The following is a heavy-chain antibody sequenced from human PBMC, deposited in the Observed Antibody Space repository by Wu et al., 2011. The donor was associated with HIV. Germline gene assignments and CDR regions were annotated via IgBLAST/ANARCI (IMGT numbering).Heavy chain of an antibody. CDR3: ARDFYHDTSGYSTFDY. D-gene: IGHD3-22*01. CDR2: ISTYNGDT. V-gene: IGHV1-18*04. Sequence: QAQLVQSGAEVKRPGASVKVSCKASGYAFTGFYIHWVRQAPGQGLEWMGWISTYNGDTNYALKFQGRVTMTTDTSTSTAYMELRSLRSDDTAVYYCARDFYHDTSGYSTFDYWGPGNPGHRLV. J-gene: IGHJ4*02. CDR1: GYAFTGFY.